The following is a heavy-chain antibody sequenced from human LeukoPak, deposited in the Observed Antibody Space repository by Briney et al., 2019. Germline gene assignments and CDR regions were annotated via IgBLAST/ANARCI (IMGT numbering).Heavy chain of an antibody. V-gene: IGHV3-48*03. CDR3: ARAAYYFDY. CDR1: AFTFSIYE. J-gene: IGHJ4*02. CDR2: ISSGGNTM. Sequence: GGSLRLSCAASAFTFSIYEMNWVRQAPGKGREWVSYISSGGNTMYYADSVKSRFTISRDNAKNSLFLQMNSLRAEDTAVYYCARAAYYFDYWGQGTLVTVSS.